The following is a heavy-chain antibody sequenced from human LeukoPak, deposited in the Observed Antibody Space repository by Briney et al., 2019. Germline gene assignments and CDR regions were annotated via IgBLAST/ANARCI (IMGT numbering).Heavy chain of an antibody. CDR2: TYYRSKWYH. D-gene: IGHD4-17*01. V-gene: IGHV6-1*01. CDR3: AREWDYGDYEGFHYYYYGLDV. CDR1: GDSVSNNNAA. J-gene: IGHJ6*02. Sequence: SQTLSLTCAISGDSVSNNNAAWSWSRLSPSRGLEWLVRTYYRSKWYHDYAVSVKGRITINPDTSKNQFSLQLNSVTPEDTAVYYCAREWDYGDYEGFHYYYYGLDVWGQGTTVTVSS.